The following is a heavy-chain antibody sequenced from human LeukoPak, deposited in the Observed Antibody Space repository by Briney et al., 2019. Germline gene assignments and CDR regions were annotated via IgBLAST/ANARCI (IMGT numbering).Heavy chain of an antibody. J-gene: IGHJ4*02. Sequence: PGGSLRLSCAASGFTFSSYAMSWVRQAPGKGLGWVSAISGSGGSTYYADSVKGRFTISRDNSKNTLYLQMNSLRAEDTAVYYCAKLGRYYYGSGSPYYFDYWGQGTLVTVSS. CDR3: AKLGRYYYGSGSPYYFDY. D-gene: IGHD3-10*01. V-gene: IGHV3-23*01. CDR2: ISGSGGST. CDR1: GFTFSSYA.